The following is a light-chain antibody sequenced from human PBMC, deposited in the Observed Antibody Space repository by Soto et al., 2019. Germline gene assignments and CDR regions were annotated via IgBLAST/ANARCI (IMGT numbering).Light chain of an antibody. CDR3: QQSYNTPIT. V-gene: IGKV1-39*01. CDR1: QNINNL. Sequence: DIQMTQSPSSLSASVGDRVTITCRASQNINNLLNWYQQKPGKAPKLLIYAASSVQSGVPSRFSGSGSRTDFTLIISTLQPEDFATYSCQQSYNTPITFGQGTRLEIK. CDR2: AAS. J-gene: IGKJ5*01.